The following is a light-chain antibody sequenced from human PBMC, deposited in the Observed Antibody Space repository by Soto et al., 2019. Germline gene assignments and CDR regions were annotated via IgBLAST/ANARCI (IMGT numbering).Light chain of an antibody. CDR2: GAS. Sequence: EIVMTQSPATLSVSPGERATLSCRASQSVSSNLAWYQQKPGQAPRLLIYGASTRATGIPARFSGSGSGREFTLTIISLQSEDFVVYYCQQYNNWPRTLGQGTKVEIK. J-gene: IGKJ1*01. V-gene: IGKV3-15*01. CDR3: QQYNNWPRT. CDR1: QSVSSN.